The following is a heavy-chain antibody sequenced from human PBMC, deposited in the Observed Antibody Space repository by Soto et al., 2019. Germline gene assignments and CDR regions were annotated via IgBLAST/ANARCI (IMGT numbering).Heavy chain of an antibody. Sequence: QVQLVEFGGGVVQPGTSLRLSCAVSGFILSRYDMQWVRQAPGKGLEWVALISHDGNNKYYADSVKGRFTISRDNSKNTRYLQMNSLRAEDTAVYYCVRRGDGYLYSFDYWGQGTLVTVSS. V-gene: IGHV3-30*03. J-gene: IGHJ4*02. CDR2: ISHDGNNK. CDR1: GFILSRYD. D-gene: IGHD3-10*01. CDR3: VRRGDGYLYSFDY.